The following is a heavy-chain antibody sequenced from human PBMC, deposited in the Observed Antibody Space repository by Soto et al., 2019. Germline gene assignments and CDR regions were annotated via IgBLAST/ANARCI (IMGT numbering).Heavy chain of an antibody. J-gene: IGHJ6*02. CDR1: GLTFSLYS. D-gene: IGHD3-10*01. CDR3: ARAVTWGLDV. CDR2: ISRSSTGI. Sequence: EVQLVESGGGLVQPGGSLRLSCAASGLTFSLYSMSWVRKAPGKGLEWVSYISRSSTGIHYADSVKGRFTIPRDDATNSRHLQMNRLRDGETAVYYCARAVTWGLDVWGQGTTVSISS. V-gene: IGHV3-48*02.